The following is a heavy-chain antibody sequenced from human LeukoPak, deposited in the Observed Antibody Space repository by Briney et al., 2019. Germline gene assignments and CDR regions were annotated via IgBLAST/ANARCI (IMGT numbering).Heavy chain of an antibody. Sequence: GGSLRLSCAASGFTFRTYGMNWVRQAPGKGLEWASFISSSSSYIYYADSVKGRFTISRDNAANSLYLQMDSLRAEDTAVYYCASFHYDSSVYPDYWGQGTLVTVSS. CDR2: ISSSSSYI. CDR3: ASFHYDSSVYPDY. V-gene: IGHV3-21*01. J-gene: IGHJ4*02. D-gene: IGHD3-22*01. CDR1: GFTFRTYG.